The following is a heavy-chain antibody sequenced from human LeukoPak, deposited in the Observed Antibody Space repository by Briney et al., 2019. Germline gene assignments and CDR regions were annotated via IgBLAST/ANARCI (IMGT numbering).Heavy chain of an antibody. CDR3: ARDAIQGRLTSDY. V-gene: IGHV1-18*01. CDR2: INTYNGNT. CDR1: GYTFTTYA. J-gene: IGHJ4*02. D-gene: IGHD3-3*01. Sequence: VASVKVSCKTSGYTFTTYAISWVRQAPGQGFEWMGWINTYNGNTNFAQKFRDRVTMTTDTSTSTAYLELRSLRSDDTAVYYCARDAIQGRLTSDYWGQGTLVTVSS.